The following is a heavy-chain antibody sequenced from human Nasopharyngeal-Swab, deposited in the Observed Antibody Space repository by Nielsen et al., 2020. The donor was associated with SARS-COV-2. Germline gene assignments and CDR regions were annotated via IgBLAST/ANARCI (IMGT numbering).Heavy chain of an antibody. CDR3: TTDRFYDYVWGSYRPNDY. Sequence: GESLKISCAASGFTFSNAWMSWVRQAPGKGLEWVDRIKSKTDGGTTDYAAPVKGRFTISRDDSKNTLYLQMNSLKTEDTAVYYCTTDRFYDYVWGSYRPNDYWGQGTLVTVSS. D-gene: IGHD3-16*02. V-gene: IGHV3-15*01. CDR1: GFTFSNAW. CDR2: IKSKTDGGTT. J-gene: IGHJ4*02.